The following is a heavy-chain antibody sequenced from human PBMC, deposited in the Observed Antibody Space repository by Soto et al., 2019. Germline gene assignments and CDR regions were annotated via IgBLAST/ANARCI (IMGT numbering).Heavy chain of an antibody. V-gene: IGHV3-23*01. CDR2: ISGRGVDT. Sequence: EVQLLESGGGLVQPGGSLRLSCAASGFTFSNYAMSWVRQAPGKGLEWVSSISGRGVDTLYADSVKGRFTISRDNSRNTLYLQVNSLRAEDTAVYYCAKDQTDVTLFDYWGQGTLVTVSS. CDR1: GFTFSNYA. J-gene: IGHJ4*02. CDR3: AKDQTDVTLFDY. D-gene: IGHD2-21*02.